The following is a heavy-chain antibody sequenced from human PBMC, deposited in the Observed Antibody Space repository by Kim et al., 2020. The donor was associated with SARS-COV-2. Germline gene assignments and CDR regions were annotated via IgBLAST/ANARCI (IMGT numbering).Heavy chain of an antibody. J-gene: IGHJ6*03. V-gene: IGHV4-34*01. Sequence: SETLSLTCGVYGNSLGDYYWSWIRQPPGKGLEWIGAINYRGSPTYNPSPKSRGTMFLDMSTRQFSLILSSVTAADTAIYYCARPSSGGIYSHCLDVRGKG. CDR1: GNSLGDYY. CDR3: ARPSSGGIYSHCLDV. CDR2: INYRGSP. D-gene: IGHD2-21*01.